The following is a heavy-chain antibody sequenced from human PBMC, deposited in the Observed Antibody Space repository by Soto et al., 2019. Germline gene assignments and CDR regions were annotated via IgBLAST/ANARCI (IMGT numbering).Heavy chain of an antibody. CDR2: IYWDDDK. J-gene: IGHJ4*02. CDR3: AHRLVSNYYDVGFDY. D-gene: IGHD3-22*01. CDR1: GFSLSTSGVG. Sequence: QITLKESGPTLVKPTQTLTLTCTFSGFSLSTSGVGVGWIRQPPGKALEWLALIYWDDDKRYSPSLKSRLTITKDTSKNQLVLTMTNMDPVDTATYYCAHRLVSNYYDVGFDYWGQGTLVTVSS. V-gene: IGHV2-5*02.